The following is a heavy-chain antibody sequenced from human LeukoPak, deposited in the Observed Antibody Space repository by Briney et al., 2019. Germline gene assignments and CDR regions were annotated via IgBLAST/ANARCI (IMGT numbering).Heavy chain of an antibody. J-gene: IGHJ4*02. CDR1: GFTFSSYS. CDR2: ISGGGVTT. V-gene: IGHV3-23*01. Sequence: GGSLRLSCAASGFTFSSYSMNWVRQAPGKGLEWVSSISGGGVTTNYADSVKGRFTISRDNSKNTVWLQMDSLRAEDTAVYYCAKGWKSIDYWGQGTLVTVSS. CDR3: AKGWKSIDY. D-gene: IGHD1-1*01.